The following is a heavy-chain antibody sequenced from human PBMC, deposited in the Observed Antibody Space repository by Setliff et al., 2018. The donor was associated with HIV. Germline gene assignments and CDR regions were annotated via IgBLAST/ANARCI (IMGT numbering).Heavy chain of an antibody. CDR3: ARNFWNGPPDYYYYGLDV. J-gene: IGHJ6*02. Sequence: SETLSLTCTVSGGSISSYYWSWIRQPPGKGLEWIGNIHSSGSTNYNPSLKRRVTMSVDTSKNQFSLKLSSVTAADTAVYYCARNFWNGPPDYYYYGLDVWGQGTTVTVSS. V-gene: IGHV4-4*09. CDR1: GGSISSYY. D-gene: IGHD3-3*01. CDR2: IHSSGST.